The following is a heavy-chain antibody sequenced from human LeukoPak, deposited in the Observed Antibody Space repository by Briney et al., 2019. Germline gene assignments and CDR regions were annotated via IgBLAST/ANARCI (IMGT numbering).Heavy chain of an antibody. D-gene: IGHD2-8*01. J-gene: IGHJ5*02. CDR1: GFTFSSHA. CDR2: ISISGGST. CDR3: ANEIRPNDR. V-gene: IGHV3-23*01. Sequence: GGSLRLSCAASGFTFSSHAMSWVRQAPGKGLEWVSAISISGGSTYYADSVKGRFTISRDNSKNTLYLQMNSLRPEDTAVYYCANEIRPNDRWGQGTLVTVSS.